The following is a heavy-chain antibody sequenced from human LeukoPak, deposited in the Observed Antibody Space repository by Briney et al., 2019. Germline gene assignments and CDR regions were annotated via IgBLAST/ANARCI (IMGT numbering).Heavy chain of an antibody. CDR1: GYSFTSYW. CDR3: ARALGSGYYYDPFDY. CDR2: IYPGDSDT. J-gene: IGHJ4*02. Sequence: GESLKISCKGSGYSFTSYWIGWVRQMPGKGLEWMGIIYPGDSDTRYSPSFQGQVTISADKSISTAYLQWSSLKASDTAMYYCARALGSGYYYDPFDYWGQGTLVTVSS. D-gene: IGHD3-22*01. V-gene: IGHV5-51*01.